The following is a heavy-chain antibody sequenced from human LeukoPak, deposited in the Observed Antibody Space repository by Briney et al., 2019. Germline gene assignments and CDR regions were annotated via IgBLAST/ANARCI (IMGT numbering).Heavy chain of an antibody. Sequence: PSETLSLTCTVSGGSISGYYWSWIRQPAGKGLEWIGRIYTSGSTNYNPSLKSRVTMSVDTSKNQFSLKLSSVTAADTAVYYCARALYGSGYYSYYYYYMDVWGKGTTVTVSS. CDR2: IYTSGST. CDR1: GGSISGYY. CDR3: ARALYGSGYYSYYYYYMDV. J-gene: IGHJ6*03. D-gene: IGHD3-22*01. V-gene: IGHV4-4*07.